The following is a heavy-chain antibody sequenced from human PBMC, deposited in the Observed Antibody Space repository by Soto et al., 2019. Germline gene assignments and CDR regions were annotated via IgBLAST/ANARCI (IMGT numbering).Heavy chain of an antibody. D-gene: IGHD3-3*01. J-gene: IGHJ5*02. V-gene: IGHV4-30-4*01. CDR3: ARGVLSNFHWFTP. Sequence: SGTLSLTCTVSGGSITSGDYYWSWVRQPPGKGLEWIGSIYFTGSTYHNPSLKSRVIISADTSSDKFSLKLTSVTVADTAVYYCARGVLSNFHWFTPWGQGTPVTVSS. CDR2: IYFTGST. CDR1: GGSITSGDYY.